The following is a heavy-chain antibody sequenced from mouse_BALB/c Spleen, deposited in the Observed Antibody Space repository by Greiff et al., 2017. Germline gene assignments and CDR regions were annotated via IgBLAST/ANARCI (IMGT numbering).Heavy chain of an antibody. CDR3: ARMKGYFDY. Sequence: EVKLQESGPGLVKPSQSLSLTCTVTGYSITSDYAWNWIRQFPGNKLEWMGYISYSGSTSYNPSLKSRISITRDTSKNQFFLQLNSVTTEDTATYYCARMKGYFDYWGQGTTLTVSS. CDR1: GYSITSDYA. V-gene: IGHV3-2*02. CDR2: ISYSGST. J-gene: IGHJ2*01.